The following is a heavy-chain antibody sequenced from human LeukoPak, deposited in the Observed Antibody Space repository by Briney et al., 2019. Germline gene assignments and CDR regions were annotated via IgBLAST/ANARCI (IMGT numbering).Heavy chain of an antibody. CDR2: ISDSGAST. CDR1: GFTFSDSA. V-gene: IGHV3-23*01. CDR3: AKKGRDGWSFDS. J-gene: IGHJ4*02. Sequence: GGSLRLSCAASGFTFSDSAMAWVRQAPGKGLQWVSGISDSGASTYYADPVKGRFIISRDNAENRLDLQMDSLRDDDTALYYCAKKGRDGWSFDSWGQGILVTVSS. D-gene: IGHD6-19*01.